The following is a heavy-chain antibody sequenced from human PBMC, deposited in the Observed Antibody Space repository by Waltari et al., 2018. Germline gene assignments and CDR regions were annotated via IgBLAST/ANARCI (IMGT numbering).Heavy chain of an antibody. D-gene: IGHD3-22*01. V-gene: IGHV4-39*01. CDR1: GGSISSSSYY. CDR3: ARQVYYDSSGLDAFDI. J-gene: IGHJ3*02. CDR2: IYYSGST. Sequence: QLQLQESGPGLVKPSETLSLTCTVSGGSISSSSYYWGWLRQPPGKGLAWIGSIYYSGSTYYNPSLKSRVTISVDTSKNQFSLKLSSVTAADTAVYYCARQVYYDSSGLDAFDIWGQGTMVTVSS.